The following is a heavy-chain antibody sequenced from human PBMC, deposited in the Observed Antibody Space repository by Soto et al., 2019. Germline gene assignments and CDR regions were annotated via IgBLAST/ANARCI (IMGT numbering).Heavy chain of an antibody. CDR2: IDPGDSST. D-gene: IGHD6-19*01. CDR1: GYSFTTYW. CDR3: GGIEQWYYKFYGLDV. J-gene: IGHJ6*02. Sequence: PVESLKISCHGSGYSFTTYWISWVRQMPGKGLEWKGKIDPGDSSTHYTPSYRGHITISVDSSINTAHLQFSSLKAADTAVYYCGGIEQWYYKFYGLDVWGQGTMVTVSS. V-gene: IGHV5-10-1*01.